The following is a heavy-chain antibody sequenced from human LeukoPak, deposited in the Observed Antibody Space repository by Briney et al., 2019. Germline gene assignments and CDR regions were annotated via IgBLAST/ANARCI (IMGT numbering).Heavy chain of an antibody. Sequence: GASVKVSCKVSGYTLTELSMHWVRQAPGKGLEWMGGFDPEGGETIYAQKFQGRVTMTEDTSTDTAYMELSSLRSEDTAVYYCATPIPYSSSWYWFDPWGQGTLVTVSS. CDR1: GYTLTELS. V-gene: IGHV1-24*01. J-gene: IGHJ5*02. CDR2: FDPEGGET. D-gene: IGHD6-13*01. CDR3: ATPIPYSSSWYWFDP.